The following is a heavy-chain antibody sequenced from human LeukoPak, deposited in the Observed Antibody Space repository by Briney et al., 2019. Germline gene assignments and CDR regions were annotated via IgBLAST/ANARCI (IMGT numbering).Heavy chain of an antibody. CDR2: IYPGDSDT. D-gene: IGHD3-10*01. CDR3: ARLKGKEGDYYYGMDV. Sequence: GESLKISCKGSGYSFTSYWIGWVRQMPGKGLEWMGIIYPGDSDTRYSPSFQGQVTISADKSISTAYLQWSSLKASDTAMYYCARLKGKEGDYYYGMDVWGQGTTVTVSS. J-gene: IGHJ6*02. CDR1: GYSFTSYW. V-gene: IGHV5-51*01.